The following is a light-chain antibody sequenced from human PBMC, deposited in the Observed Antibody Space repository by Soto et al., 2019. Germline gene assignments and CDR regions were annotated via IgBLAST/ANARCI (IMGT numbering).Light chain of an antibody. CDR2: GAS. Sequence: EIVLTQSPGTLSLSPGERATLSCRASQSVSSSYLAWYQQKPGQAPRLLIYGASSRATGIPDRFSGSGSGTGFTLTISRLELEDFAVYYCQQYGSSPTWTFGQVTKVDIK. CDR1: QSVSSSY. V-gene: IGKV3-20*01. CDR3: QQYGSSPTWT. J-gene: IGKJ1*01.